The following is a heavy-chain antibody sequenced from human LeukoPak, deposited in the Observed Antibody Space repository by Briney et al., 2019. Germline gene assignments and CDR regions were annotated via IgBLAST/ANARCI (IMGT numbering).Heavy chain of an antibody. CDR1: GFTFRNYA. D-gene: IGHD1-1*01. J-gene: IGHJ4*02. CDR2: ISGSGGST. V-gene: IGHV3-23*01. Sequence: PAGGSLRLSCAASGFTFRNYAMSWVRQAPGKGLEWVSAISGSGGSTYYADSVRGRFTISRDNSKNTLYLQMNGLKTEDTAVYYCTTSGTTATRFVDYWGQGTLGTVSS. CDR3: TTSGTTATRFVDY.